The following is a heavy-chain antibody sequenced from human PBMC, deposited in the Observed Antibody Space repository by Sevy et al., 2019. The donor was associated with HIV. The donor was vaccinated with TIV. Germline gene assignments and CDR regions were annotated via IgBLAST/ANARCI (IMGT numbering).Heavy chain of an antibody. CDR1: GFTFDDYA. V-gene: IGHV3-9*01. D-gene: IGHD6-6*01. CDR2: ISWSSCSI. CDR3: AKIHSSSPAAFDY. J-gene: IGHJ4*02. Sequence: GGALRVSCAASGFTFDDYAMHWVRQAPGMGLECVSGISWSSCSIGHAGSVRGRFTISRDNAKNSLYLQMNSLRAEDTALYYCAKIHSSSPAAFDYWGQGTLVTVSS.